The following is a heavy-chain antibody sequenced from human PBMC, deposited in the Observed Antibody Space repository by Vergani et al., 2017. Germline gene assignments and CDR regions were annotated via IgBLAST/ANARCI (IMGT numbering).Heavy chain of an antibody. CDR3: ARGALSGSYGPGMDV. D-gene: IGHD1-26*01. V-gene: IGHV4-59*01. J-gene: IGHJ6*02. Sequence: QVQLQESGPGLVKPSETLSLTCTVSGGSISSYYWSWIRQPPGKGLGWIGYIYYSGSTNYNPSLKSRVTISVDTSKNQFSLKLSSVTAADTAVYYCARGALSGSYGPGMDVWGQXP. CDR2: IYYSGST. CDR1: GGSISSYY.